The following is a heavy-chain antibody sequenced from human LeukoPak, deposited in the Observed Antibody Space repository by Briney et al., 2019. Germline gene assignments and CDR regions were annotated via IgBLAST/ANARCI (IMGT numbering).Heavy chain of an antibody. D-gene: IGHD6-6*01. Sequence: TSETLSLSCTVSGGSISSYYWSWIRQPPRKGLEWIGYIYYSGSTNYNPSLKSRVTISVDTSKNQFSLKLSSVTAADTAVYYCARGYSSSSEPFDYGGQGTLVTVSS. CDR2: IYYSGST. CDR3: ARGYSSSSEPFDY. J-gene: IGHJ4*02. V-gene: IGHV4-59*01. CDR1: GGSISSYY.